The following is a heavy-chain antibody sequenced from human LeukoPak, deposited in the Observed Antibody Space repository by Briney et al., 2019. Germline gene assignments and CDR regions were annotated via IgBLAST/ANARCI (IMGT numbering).Heavy chain of an antibody. CDR3: ARTRAVDYFDY. V-gene: IGHV4-59*01. D-gene: IGHD6-19*01. J-gene: IGHJ4*02. CDR1: GGSISSYY. CDR2: IYYSGST. Sequence: SETLSLTCTVSGGSISSYYWSWIRQPPGKGLEWIGYIYYSGSTNYNPSLKSRVTISVDTSKNQFSLKLSSVTAADTAVYYCARTRAVDYFDYWGQGILVTVSS.